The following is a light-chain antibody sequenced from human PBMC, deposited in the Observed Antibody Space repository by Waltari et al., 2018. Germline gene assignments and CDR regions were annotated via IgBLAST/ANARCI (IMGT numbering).Light chain of an antibody. J-gene: IGKJ1*01. CDR3: QQYENFPWT. CDR2: DAS. CDR1: QDITNY. Sequence: DIQMTQSPSPLSASVGDRVTITCQASQDITNYLNWYQQRPGKAPKLLIYDASNLETGVPSRFSGSGSGTDFTFTISSLQPEDVATYYCQQYENFPWTFGQGTKVEVK. V-gene: IGKV1-33*01.